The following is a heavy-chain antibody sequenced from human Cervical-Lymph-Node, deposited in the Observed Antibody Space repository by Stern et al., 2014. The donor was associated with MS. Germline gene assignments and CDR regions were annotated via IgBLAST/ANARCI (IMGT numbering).Heavy chain of an antibody. Sequence: VQLVQSGSELNRPGASVKVSCRTSGYTFSGSAINWVRQVPGQGLEWMGWVNTHTGKPTYAQDFTGHFCVSLDTSARTAELQMTSLRAEDSAIYFCAKEGVESNNAFDIWGQGTMVTVSP. CDR1: GYTFSGSA. CDR2: VNTHTGKP. CDR3: AKEGVESNNAFDI. J-gene: IGHJ3*02. V-gene: IGHV7-4-1*02. D-gene: IGHD3-3*01.